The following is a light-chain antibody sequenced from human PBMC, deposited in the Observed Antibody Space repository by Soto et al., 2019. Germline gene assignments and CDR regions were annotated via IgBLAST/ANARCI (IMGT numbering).Light chain of an antibody. Sequence: EIVLTQSPATLSLSPGERATLSCRASQSIYTYLAWYQQKPGQAPRVLIYDISNRATGIPARFSGSGSGTDFTLTISSLGPEDFAVYYCQQRHMWPITFGQGTRLEIK. CDR2: DIS. J-gene: IGKJ5*01. CDR3: QQRHMWPIT. CDR1: QSIYTY. V-gene: IGKV3-11*01.